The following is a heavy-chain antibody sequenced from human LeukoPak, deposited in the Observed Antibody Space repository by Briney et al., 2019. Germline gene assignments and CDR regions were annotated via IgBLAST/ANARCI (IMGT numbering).Heavy chain of an antibody. J-gene: IGHJ6*03. V-gene: IGHV4-59*01. Sequence: SETLSLTCTVAGGSISIYHSRWIRHPPGKGLEWIGYIYYTGSTNYNPSLKSRVTISVDTSKNQFSLKLSSVTAAETAVYYCARGDWYYYYYMDVWGKGTTVTISS. CDR1: GGSISIYH. CDR3: ARGDWYYYYYMDV. D-gene: IGHD3/OR15-3a*01. CDR2: IYYTGST.